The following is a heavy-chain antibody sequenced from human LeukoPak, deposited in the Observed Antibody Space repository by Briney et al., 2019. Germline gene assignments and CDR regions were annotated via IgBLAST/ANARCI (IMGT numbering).Heavy chain of an antibody. CDR3: AKDRETTACGTFDY. Sequence: GGSLRLSCAASGFTFSNYGMHYVRQAPGKGLEWVAVISDDGSNKHYADSVNGRFTISRDNSNNTLYMQMNSLRAEDTAVYYCAKDRETTACGTFDYWGQGSLVTVSS. CDR2: ISDDGSNK. D-gene: IGHD6-13*01. CDR1: GFTFSNYG. V-gene: IGHV3-30*18. J-gene: IGHJ4*02.